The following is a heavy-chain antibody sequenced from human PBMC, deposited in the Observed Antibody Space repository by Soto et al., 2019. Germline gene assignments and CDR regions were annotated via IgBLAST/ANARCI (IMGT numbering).Heavy chain of an antibody. CDR2: IYHSGST. CDR1: GGSISSGDYY. J-gene: IGHJ4*02. V-gene: IGHV4-30-4*01. CDR3: AGHYYDSSGYYVSPYYFDY. Sequence: SETLSLTCTVSGGSISSGDYYWSWIRQPPGKGLEWIGYIYHSGSTYYNPSLKSRVTISVDTSKNQFSLKLSSVTAADTAVYFCAGHYYDSSGYYVSPYYFDYWGQGTPVTVSS. D-gene: IGHD3-22*01.